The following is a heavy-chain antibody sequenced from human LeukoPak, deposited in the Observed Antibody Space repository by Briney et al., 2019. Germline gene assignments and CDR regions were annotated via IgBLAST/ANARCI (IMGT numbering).Heavy chain of an antibody. J-gene: IGHJ3*02. CDR2: INHSGST. CDR3: ARGWHARLTPFDI. V-gene: IGHV4-34*01. Sequence: SETLSLTCAVYGGSFSGYYWSWIRQPPGKGLEWIGEINHSGSTNYNPSLKSRVTISVDTSKNQFSLKLSSVTAADTAVYYCARGWHARLTPFDIWGQGTMVTVPS. D-gene: IGHD3-9*01. CDR1: GGSFSGYY.